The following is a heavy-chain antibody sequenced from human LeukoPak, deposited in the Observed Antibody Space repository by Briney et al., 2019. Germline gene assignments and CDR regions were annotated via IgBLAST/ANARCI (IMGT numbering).Heavy chain of an antibody. D-gene: IGHD2-21*01. Sequence: GGSLRLSCAASGFTFSSYGMHWVRQAPGKGLEWVAVISYDGSNKYYADSVKGRFTISRDNSKNTLYLQMNSLRADDTAVYYCGKDKLVLGFQLWGPGTPVTVLS. J-gene: IGHJ5*02. CDR2: ISYDGSNK. CDR3: GKDKLVLGFQL. V-gene: IGHV3-30*18. CDR1: GFTFSSYG.